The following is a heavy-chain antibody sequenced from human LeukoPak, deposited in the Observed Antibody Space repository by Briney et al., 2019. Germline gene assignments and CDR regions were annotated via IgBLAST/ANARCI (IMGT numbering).Heavy chain of an antibody. CDR2: ISRTSESI. D-gene: IGHD5-12*01. Sequence: GGSLRLSCAASGFTFNMYSMSWVRQAPGKGLEWVSIISRTSESIFYADSVKGRFTISRDNAKNSLYLQMNSLRAEDTAVYYCAKGGYDPFDYWGQGTLVTVSS. CDR1: GFTFNMYS. V-gene: IGHV3-21*04. CDR3: AKGGYDPFDY. J-gene: IGHJ4*02.